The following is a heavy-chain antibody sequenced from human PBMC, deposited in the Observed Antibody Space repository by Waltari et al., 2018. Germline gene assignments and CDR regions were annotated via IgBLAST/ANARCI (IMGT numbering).Heavy chain of an antibody. D-gene: IGHD1-26*01. Sequence: QLQLQESGPRLVKPAETLSLTSTVSGDSVSSGPYFWAWIRQPPGKGLEWLGSMFYSGTTYHNSSLKSRVTISVDTSKNQVSLQLKSVTAADTAVYFCARDRSGTINSFDPWGRGTLVTVSS. CDR1: GDSVSSGPYF. J-gene: IGHJ5*02. CDR2: MFYSGTT. V-gene: IGHV4-39*07. CDR3: ARDRSGTINSFDP.